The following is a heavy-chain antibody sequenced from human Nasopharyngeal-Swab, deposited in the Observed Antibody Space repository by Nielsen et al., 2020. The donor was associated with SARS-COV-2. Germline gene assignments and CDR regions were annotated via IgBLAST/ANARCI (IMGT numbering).Heavy chain of an antibody. CDR1: GFTFSSYS. J-gene: IGHJ6*02. D-gene: IGHD3-3*01. Sequence: GESLKISCAASGFTFSSYSMNWVRQAPGKGLEWVSYISSSSSTIYYADSVKGRFTISRDNAKNSLYLQMNSLRDEDTAVYYCARGYYDFWSGYIDYYYGMDVWGQGTTVTVSS. V-gene: IGHV3-48*02. CDR2: ISSSSSTI. CDR3: ARGYYDFWSGYIDYYYGMDV.